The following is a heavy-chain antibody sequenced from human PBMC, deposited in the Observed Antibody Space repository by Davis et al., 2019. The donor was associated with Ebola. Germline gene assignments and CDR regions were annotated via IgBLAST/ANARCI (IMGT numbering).Heavy chain of an antibody. Sequence: ASVKVSCKASGYTFTSYGISWVRQAPGQGLEWLGWINPNTGGTNLAQKFQGWVTMTRDTSISTAYMELSRLRSDDTAVYYCARGGYCTGGVCYYFDYWGQGTLVTVSS. CDR1: GYTFTSYG. CDR2: INPNTGGT. J-gene: IGHJ4*02. D-gene: IGHD2-8*02. CDR3: ARGGYCTGGVCYYFDY. V-gene: IGHV1-2*04.